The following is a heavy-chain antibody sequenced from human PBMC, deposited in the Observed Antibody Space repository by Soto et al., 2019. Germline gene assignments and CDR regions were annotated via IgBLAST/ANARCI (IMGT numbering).Heavy chain of an antibody. J-gene: IGHJ4*02. V-gene: IGHV1-69*12. CDR3: ARRRLAVAGPREYYFDY. CDR1: GGTFSSYA. CDR2: IIPIFGTA. D-gene: IGHD6-19*01. Sequence: QVQLVQSGAEVKKPGSSVKVSCKASGGTFSSYAISWVRQAPGQGLEWMGGIIPIFGTANYAQKFQGRVTITADESTSTAYMELSSLGSEDTAVYYCARRRLAVAGPREYYFDYWGQGTLVTVSS.